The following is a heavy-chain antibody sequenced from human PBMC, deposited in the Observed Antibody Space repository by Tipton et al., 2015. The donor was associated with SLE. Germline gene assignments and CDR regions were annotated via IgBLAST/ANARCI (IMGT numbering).Heavy chain of an antibody. CDR3: ARHMDYDYAP. J-gene: IGHJ5*02. D-gene: IGHD3-16*01. CDR1: GESFSVHS. CDR2: VNHGGST. V-gene: IGHV4-34*01. Sequence: AGLVKPSETLSLTCIVHGESFSVHSSAWLRQHPGKGLEWIGDVNHGGSTNYTPSLKSRVTISLDTSKNQFSLNLRSVTAADTAVYYCARHMDYDYAPWGQGTLVTVAS.